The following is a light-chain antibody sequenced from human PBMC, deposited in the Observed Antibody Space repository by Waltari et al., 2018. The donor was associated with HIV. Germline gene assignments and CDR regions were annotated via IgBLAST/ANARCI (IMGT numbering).Light chain of an antibody. CDR2: WAS. Sequence: DIVMTQSPDSLAVSLGERATIHCISSQSVLYSSNNKNYLAWYQQKPGQPPKLLIYWASTRESGVPDRFSGSGSGTDFTLTISSLQAEDVAVYYCQQYYSTPYSFGQGTKLEIK. J-gene: IGKJ2*03. CDR3: QQYYSTPYS. V-gene: IGKV4-1*01. CDR1: QSVLYSSNNKNY.